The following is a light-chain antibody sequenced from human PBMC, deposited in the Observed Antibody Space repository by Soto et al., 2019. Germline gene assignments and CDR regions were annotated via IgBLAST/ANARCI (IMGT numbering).Light chain of an antibody. J-gene: IGKJ2*01. Sequence: EIVLTQSPGTLSLSPGERATLSCRASQSVSSSYLAWYQKKPGQAPRLLIYGASSRATGIPDRFSGSGSGTDFTLTISRLEPEDFAVYYCQQYGSSPVTFGQGTKLEIK. V-gene: IGKV3-20*01. CDR3: QQYGSSPVT. CDR1: QSVSSSY. CDR2: GAS.